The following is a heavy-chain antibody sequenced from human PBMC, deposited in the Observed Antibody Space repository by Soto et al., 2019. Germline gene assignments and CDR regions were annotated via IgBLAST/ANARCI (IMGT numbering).Heavy chain of an antibody. D-gene: IGHD2-15*01. J-gene: IGHJ4*02. CDR2: IYYSGST. Sequence: PSETLSLTCTVSGGSISSSSYYWGWIRQPPGKGLEWIGSIYYSGSTYYNPSLKSRVTISVDTSKNQFSLKLSSVTAADTAVYYCARRGRIRGWFFDYRGQGTLVTVSS. CDR1: GGSISSSSYY. CDR3: ARRGRIRGWFFDY. V-gene: IGHV4-39*01.